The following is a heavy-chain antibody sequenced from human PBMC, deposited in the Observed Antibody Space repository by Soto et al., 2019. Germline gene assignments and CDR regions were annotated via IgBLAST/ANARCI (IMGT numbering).Heavy chain of an antibody. CDR2: IYSGETT. Sequence: GSLRLSCAASGFNVNSDYVNWVRQTPGKGLEWVASIYSGETTYYADSVRGRFTISSDKSKNTLYFQLSSLRIEDTAVYYCTRDGRGLGRLSLFEYWGQGVLVT. CDR1: GFNVNSDY. V-gene: IGHV3-53*01. D-gene: IGHD2-21*02. CDR3: TRDGRGLGRLSLFEY. J-gene: IGHJ4*02.